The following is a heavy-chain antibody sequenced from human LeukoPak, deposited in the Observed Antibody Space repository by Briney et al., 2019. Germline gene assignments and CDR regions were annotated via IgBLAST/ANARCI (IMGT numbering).Heavy chain of an antibody. CDR3: ARLPRRLASDY. CDR2: IYYSGST. J-gene: IGHJ4*02. CDR1: GGSISSSSYY. V-gene: IGHV4-39*01. Sequence: SETLSLTCTVSGGSISSSSYYWGWIRQPPGKGLEWIGSIYYSGSTYYNPSLKSRVTISVDTSKNQFSLKLSSVTAADTAVYYCARLPRRLASDYWGQGTLVTVSS.